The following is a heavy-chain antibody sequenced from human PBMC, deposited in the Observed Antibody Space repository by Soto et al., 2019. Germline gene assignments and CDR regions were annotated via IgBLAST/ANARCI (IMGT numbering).Heavy chain of an antibody. J-gene: IGHJ5*02. CDR1: GFTFSSYG. Sequence: PGGSLRLSCAASGFTFSSYGMRWFRQAPGKGLEWVAVISYDGSNKYYADSVKGRFTISRDNSKNTLYLQMNSLRAEDTAVYYCAKESHYYDSSGPPWGQGTLVTVSS. D-gene: IGHD3-22*01. V-gene: IGHV3-30*18. CDR3: AKESHYYDSSGPP. CDR2: ISYDGSNK.